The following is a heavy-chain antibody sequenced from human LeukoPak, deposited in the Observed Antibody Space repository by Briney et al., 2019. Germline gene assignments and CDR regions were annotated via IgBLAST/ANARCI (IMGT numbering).Heavy chain of an antibody. D-gene: IGHD1-26*01. Sequence: GGSLRLSCAASGFTFSSYWMGWVRQAPGKGLEGVANINQDGSTKHYVDSVKGRFTVSRDSAKNSVSLQMNSLRAEDTALSYCARDNGGSLDYWGQGTLVTVSS. CDR2: INQDGSTK. CDR1: GFTFSSYW. CDR3: ARDNGGSLDY. V-gene: IGHV3-7*01. J-gene: IGHJ4*02.